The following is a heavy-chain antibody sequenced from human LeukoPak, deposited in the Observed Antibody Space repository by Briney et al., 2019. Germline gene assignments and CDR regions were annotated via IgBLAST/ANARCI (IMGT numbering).Heavy chain of an antibody. CDR2: INKNGDDT. Sequence: GGSLRLSCSASGFXFSSYSFGWVRQAPGKGPEYVAGINKNGDDTQYADSVKGRFTISRDNSKNTVYLQMRSLRPEDTAVYYCVKTKVGATFDCWGQGTLVTVSS. V-gene: IGHV3-64D*06. J-gene: IGHJ4*02. CDR1: GFXFSSYS. D-gene: IGHD1-26*01. CDR3: VKTKVGATFDC.